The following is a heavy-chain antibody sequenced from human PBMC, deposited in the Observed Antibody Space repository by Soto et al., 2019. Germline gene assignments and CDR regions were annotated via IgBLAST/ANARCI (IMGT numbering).Heavy chain of an antibody. V-gene: IGHV3-23*01. D-gene: IGHD3-16*01. Sequence: GGSLRLSCAATGFKFTSYAMSWVRQAPGKGLEWVSGIGGGGKFTHYADSVKGRFTLTRDISNHTLFLQMDSLRADDTAVYYCAKHLLGDGAEYFEDWGQGTLVTVS. J-gene: IGHJ1*01. CDR1: GFKFTSYA. CDR2: IGGGGKFT. CDR3: AKHLLGDGAEYFED.